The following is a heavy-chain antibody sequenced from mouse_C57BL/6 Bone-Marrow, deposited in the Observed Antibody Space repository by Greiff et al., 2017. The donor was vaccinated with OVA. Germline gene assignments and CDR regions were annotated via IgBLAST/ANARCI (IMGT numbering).Heavy chain of an antibody. D-gene: IGHD1-1*01. CDR3: GRGTVVAPYGYFDV. CDR2: INPNNGGT. Sequence: VQLKQSGPELVKPGASVTIPCKASGYTFTDYNMDWVKQSHGKSLEWIGAINPNNGGTIYNQKFKGKATLTVDKSSSTAYMELRSLTSEDTAVYYCGRGTVVAPYGYFDVWGTGTTVTVSS. CDR1: GYTFTDYN. J-gene: IGHJ1*03. V-gene: IGHV1-18*01.